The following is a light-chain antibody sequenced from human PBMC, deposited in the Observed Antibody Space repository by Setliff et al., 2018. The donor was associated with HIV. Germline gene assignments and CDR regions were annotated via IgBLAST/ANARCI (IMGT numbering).Light chain of an antibody. J-gene: IGKJ4*01. CDR3: QQHYSFPLT. Sequence: STLSASVGDRVTISCRASQSISKYLAWYQQKPGKAPKLLIYQASTLESGVSSRFSGSGSGTEFTLTITSLQPDDFAAYYCQQHYSFPLTFGGGTKVDIK. CDR2: QAS. CDR1: QSISKY. V-gene: IGKV1-5*03.